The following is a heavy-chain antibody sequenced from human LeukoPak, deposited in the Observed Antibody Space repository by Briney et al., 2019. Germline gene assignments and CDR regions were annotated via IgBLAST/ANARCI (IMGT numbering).Heavy chain of an antibody. D-gene: IGHD6-19*01. CDR3: ARDSSGPQRWYYGMDV. CDR1: GGSISSSNW. J-gene: IGHJ6*02. Sequence: SETLSLTCAVSGGSISSSNWWSWVRQPPGKGLEWIGEIYHSGSTNYSPSLKSRVTISVDKSKNQFSLKLSSVTAADTAVYYCARDSSGPQRWYYGMDVWGQGTTVSVSS. CDR2: IYHSGST. V-gene: IGHV4-4*02.